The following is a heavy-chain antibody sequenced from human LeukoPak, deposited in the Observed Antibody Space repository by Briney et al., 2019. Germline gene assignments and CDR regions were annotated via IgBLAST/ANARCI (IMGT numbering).Heavy chain of an antibody. D-gene: IGHD6-19*01. CDR1: GFTFSNAW. CDR2: IKSKTDGGTT. CDR3: TTRDGGAGTFFIWDFRDY. J-gene: IGHJ4*02. Sequence: GGSLRLSCAASGFTFSNAWMSWVRQAPGKGREWVGRIKSKTDGGTTDYPAPLTGGFTISRDDSTNTLYLQMNRLKHEGTGVYYCTTRDGGAGTFFIWDFRDYWGQGTLVTVSS. V-gene: IGHV3-15*01.